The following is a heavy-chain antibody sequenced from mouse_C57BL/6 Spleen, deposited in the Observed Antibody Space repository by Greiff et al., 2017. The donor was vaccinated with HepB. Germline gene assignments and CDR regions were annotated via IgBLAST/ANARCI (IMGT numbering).Heavy chain of an antibody. CDR1: GYTFTSYW. V-gene: IGHV1-69*01. D-gene: IGHD2-1*01. J-gene: IGHJ2*01. CDR3: ARKASFDGNYFDY. CDR2: IDPSDSYT. Sequence: VQLQESGAELVMPGASVKLSCKASGYTFTSYWMHWVKQRPGQGLEWIGEIDPSDSYTNYNQKFKGKSTLTVDKSSSTAYMQLSSLTSEDSAVYYCARKASFDGNYFDYWGQGTTLTVSS.